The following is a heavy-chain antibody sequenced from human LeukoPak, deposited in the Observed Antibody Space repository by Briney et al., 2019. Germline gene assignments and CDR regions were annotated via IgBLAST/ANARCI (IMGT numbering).Heavy chain of an antibody. J-gene: IGHJ4*02. CDR3: ARVSYGSGSLYFNRAYYFDY. CDR1: GGTFSNYA. V-gene: IGHV1-69*13. D-gene: IGHD3-10*01. Sequence: SVKVSCKASGGTFSNYAISWVRQAPGQGLEWMGGIIPIFGTGNYAQKFQGRVTITADESTSTAYMELSRLRSDDTAVYYCARVSYGSGSLYFNRAYYFDYWGQGTLVTVSS. CDR2: IIPIFGTG.